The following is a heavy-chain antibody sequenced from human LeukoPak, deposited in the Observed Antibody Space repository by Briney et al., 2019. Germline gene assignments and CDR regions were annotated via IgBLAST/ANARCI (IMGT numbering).Heavy chain of an antibody. J-gene: IGHJ4*02. CDR3: TTHSRIAATGTFDY. CDR2: IKSNTDGGTT. D-gene: IGHD6-13*01. V-gene: IGHV3-15*01. Sequence: GGSLRLSCAASGFTFTNAWMSWVRQAPGKGLEWVGRIKSNTDGGTTDYAAPVKGRFTISRDDSKNTLYLQMNSLETEDTAVYYCTTHSRIAATGTFDYWGQGTLVTVSS. CDR1: GFTFTNAW.